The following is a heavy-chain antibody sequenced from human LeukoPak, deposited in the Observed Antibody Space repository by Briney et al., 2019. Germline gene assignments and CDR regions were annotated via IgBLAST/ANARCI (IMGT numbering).Heavy chain of an antibody. CDR3: LYCSSTSCFYGMDV. CDR2: IYYSGST. CDR1: GGSISSSSYY. J-gene: IGHJ6*02. V-gene: IGHV4-39*01. Sequence: SVTLSLTCTVSGGSISSSSYYWGWIRQPPGKGLEWIGSIYYSGSTYYNPSLKSRVTISVDTSKNQFSLKLSSVTAADTAVYYCLYCSSTSCFYGMDVWGQGTTDTVSS. D-gene: IGHD2-2*01.